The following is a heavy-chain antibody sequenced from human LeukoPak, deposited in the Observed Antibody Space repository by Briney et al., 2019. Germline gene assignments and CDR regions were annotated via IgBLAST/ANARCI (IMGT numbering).Heavy chain of an antibody. CDR1: GFTFSSYG. D-gene: IGHD4-17*01. CDR3: AKASPRVWTTVTTIDY. V-gene: IGHV3-30*18. CDR2: ISYDGSNK. J-gene: IGHJ4*02. Sequence: PGGSLRLSCAASGFTFSSYGMHWVRQAPGKGLEWVAVISYDGSNKYYADSVKGRITISRDNSKNTLYLQMNSLRAEDTAVYYCAKASPRVWTTVTTIDYWGQGTLVTVSS.